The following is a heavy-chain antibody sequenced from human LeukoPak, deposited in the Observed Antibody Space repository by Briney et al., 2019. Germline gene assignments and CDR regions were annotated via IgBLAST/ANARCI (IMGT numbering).Heavy chain of an antibody. V-gene: IGHV3-30*18. D-gene: IGHD3-9*01. Sequence: GGSLRLSCAASGFTFSSYGMHWVRQAPGKGLEWVAVISYDGSNKYYADSVKGRFTISRDNSNNTLYLQMNSLRAEDTAVYYCANEPPWGDIPDSWDAFDIWGQGTMVTVSS. CDR3: ANEPPWGDIPDSWDAFDI. J-gene: IGHJ3*02. CDR1: GFTFSSYG. CDR2: ISYDGSNK.